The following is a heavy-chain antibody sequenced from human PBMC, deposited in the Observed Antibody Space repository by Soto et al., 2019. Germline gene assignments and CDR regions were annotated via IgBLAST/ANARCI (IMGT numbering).Heavy chain of an antibody. CDR2: IFDSGST. V-gene: IGHV4-30-4*01. D-gene: IGHD2-8*01. J-gene: IGHJ2*01. Sequence: QVQLQESGPGLVKPSETLSLTCTVSGGSISGGVHSWSWIRQPPGKGLEWIGHIFDSGSTYYYPSLKSRPTISGGTSKNQFSLRLSSVTAADTAVYYCAREIMPVTNAGSFDIWGRGTLVTVSS. CDR3: AREIMPVTNAGSFDI. CDR1: GGSISGGVHS.